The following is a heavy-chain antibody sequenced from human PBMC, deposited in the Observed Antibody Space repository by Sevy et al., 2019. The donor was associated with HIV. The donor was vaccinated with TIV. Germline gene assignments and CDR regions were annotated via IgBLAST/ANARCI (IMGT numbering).Heavy chain of an antibody. Sequence: SETLSLTCAVYGGYLSGYYWSWIRQPPGKGLEWIGEINHSGSTNYNPTLKSRVTISVDTSKNQFSLKLSSVTAADTAVYYCARDEGEYYYDSSGYRYWGQGPLVTVSS. J-gene: IGHJ4*02. CDR3: ARDEGEYYYDSSGYRY. CDR1: GGYLSGYY. CDR2: INHSGST. V-gene: IGHV4-34*01. D-gene: IGHD3-22*01.